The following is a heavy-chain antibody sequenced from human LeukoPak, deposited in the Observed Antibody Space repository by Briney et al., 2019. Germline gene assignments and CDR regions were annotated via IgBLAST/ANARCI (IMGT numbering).Heavy chain of an antibody. CDR1: GYTFTSYG. Sequence: ASVKVSCKASGYTFTSYGISWVRQAPGQGLEWMGWISAYNGNTNYAQKLQGRVTMTTDISTSTAYMELRSLRSDDTAVYYCARDRGQLAEYYYYYYYMDVWGKGTTVTVSS. CDR3: ARDRGQLAEYYYYYYYMDV. V-gene: IGHV1-18*01. D-gene: IGHD6-6*01. J-gene: IGHJ6*03. CDR2: ISAYNGNT.